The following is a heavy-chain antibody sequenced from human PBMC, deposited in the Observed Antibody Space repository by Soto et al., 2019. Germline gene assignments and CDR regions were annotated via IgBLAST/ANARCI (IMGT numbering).Heavy chain of an antibody. D-gene: IGHD3-3*01. V-gene: IGHV4-34*01. J-gene: IGHJ5*02. Sequence: SETLSLTCAVYGGSFSGYYWSWIRQPPGKGLEWIGEINHSGSTNYNPSPKSRVTISVDTSKNQFSLKLSSVTAADTAVYYCARPMSDYDFWTKQGWFDPWGQGTLVTVSS. CDR1: GGSFSGYY. CDR2: INHSGST. CDR3: ARPMSDYDFWTKQGWFDP.